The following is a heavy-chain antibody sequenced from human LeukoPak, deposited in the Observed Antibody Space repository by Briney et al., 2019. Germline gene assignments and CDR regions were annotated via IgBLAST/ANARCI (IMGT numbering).Heavy chain of an antibody. J-gene: IGHJ6*04. D-gene: IGHD2-2*01. CDR3: ARALSSTRTLDV. Sequence: SETLSLTCAVYGGSFSGYYWSWIRQPPGKGLEWIGEINHSGSTNYNPSLKSRVPISVDTSKNQFSLKLSSVTAADTAVYYCARALSSTRTLDVWGKGTTVTVSS. CDR1: GGSFSGYY. CDR2: INHSGST. V-gene: IGHV4-34*01.